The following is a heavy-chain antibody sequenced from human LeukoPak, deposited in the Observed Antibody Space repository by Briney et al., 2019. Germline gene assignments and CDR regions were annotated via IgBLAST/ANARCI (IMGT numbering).Heavy chain of an antibody. Sequence: ASVKVSCKASGYTFTGYYMHWVRQAPGQGLEWMGWINPNSGGTNYAQKFQGRVTMTRDTSISTAYMELSSLRSEDTAVYYCARGSLEYSSSSNYYYYYMDVWGKGTTVTVSS. CDR2: INPNSGGT. D-gene: IGHD6-6*01. CDR3: ARGSLEYSSSSNYYYYYMDV. V-gene: IGHV1-2*02. J-gene: IGHJ6*03. CDR1: GYTFTGYY.